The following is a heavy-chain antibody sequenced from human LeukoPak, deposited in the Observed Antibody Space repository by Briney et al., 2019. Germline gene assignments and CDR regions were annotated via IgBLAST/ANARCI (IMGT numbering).Heavy chain of an antibody. Sequence: PSQTLSLTCTVSGGSISSGGYYWSWIRQHPGKGLEWIGYIYYSGSTYYNPSLKSRVTISVDTSKNQFSLKLSSVTAADTAVYYCVRVSGGDLGPLDYWSQGTLVTVSS. V-gene: IGHV4-31*03. J-gene: IGHJ4*02. CDR1: GGSISSGGYY. CDR3: VRVSGGDLGPLDY. CDR2: IYYSGST. D-gene: IGHD2-21*02.